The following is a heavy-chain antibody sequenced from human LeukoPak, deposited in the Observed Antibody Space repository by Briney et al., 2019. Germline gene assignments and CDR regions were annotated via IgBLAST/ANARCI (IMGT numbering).Heavy chain of an antibody. Sequence: PSETLSLTCTVSGGSISSGGYYWSWIRQHPGKGLEWIGYIYYSGSTYYNPSLKSRVTISVDTSKNQFSLKLSSVTAADTAVYYCARCPGEYDILTGPYYFDYWGQGTLVTVSS. V-gene: IGHV4-31*03. J-gene: IGHJ4*02. CDR3: ARCPGEYDILTGPYYFDY. D-gene: IGHD3-9*01. CDR1: GGSISSGGYY. CDR2: IYYSGST.